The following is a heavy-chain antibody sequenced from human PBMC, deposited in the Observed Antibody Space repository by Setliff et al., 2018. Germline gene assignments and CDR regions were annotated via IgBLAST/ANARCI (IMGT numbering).Heavy chain of an antibody. J-gene: IGHJ4*02. CDR1: GYTFSHSG. Sequence: ASVKVSCKASGYTFSHSGITWVRQAPGQGLEWMGWISAYTGNTNYAQKLQGRVTMTTDASTNTAYMELRGLSPDDTAVYYCSRLVRYCSKTTCQTDSGEEVWGQGTLVTVSS. CDR3: SRLVRYCSKTTCQTDSGEEV. D-gene: IGHD2-8*01. V-gene: IGHV1-18*01. CDR2: ISAYTGNT.